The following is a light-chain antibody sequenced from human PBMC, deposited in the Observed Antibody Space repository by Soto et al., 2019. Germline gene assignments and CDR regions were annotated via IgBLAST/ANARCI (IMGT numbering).Light chain of an antibody. CDR1: QSVSNY. CDR3: QQYGSSPIT. Sequence: EIVLTHAPATLSFSPGERVTLSVRASQSVSNYLSWYQQKPGQAPRLLIYGASSRATGIPDRFSGSGSGTDFTLTISRLEPEDFAVYYCQQYGSSPITFGQGTRLEIK. CDR2: GAS. V-gene: IGKV3-20*01. J-gene: IGKJ5*01.